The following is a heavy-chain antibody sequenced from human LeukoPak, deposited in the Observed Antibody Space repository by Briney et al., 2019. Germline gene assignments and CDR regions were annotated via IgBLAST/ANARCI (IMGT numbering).Heavy chain of an antibody. J-gene: IGHJ4*02. CDR1: GGSISNYY. Sequence: SETLSLTCTVSGGSISNYYWSWIRQPPGKGLEWIGCIYYSASSNYNPSLKSRVTILIDTSKNQFSLRLSSVTAADTAVYYCARGPPYYYGSGTYHFDYWGQGTLVTVSS. CDR2: IYYSASS. V-gene: IGHV4-59*01. CDR3: ARGPPYYYGSGTYHFDY. D-gene: IGHD3-10*01.